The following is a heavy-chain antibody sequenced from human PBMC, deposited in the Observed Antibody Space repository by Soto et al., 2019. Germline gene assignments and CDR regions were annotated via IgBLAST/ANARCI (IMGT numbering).Heavy chain of an antibody. V-gene: IGHV4-30-2*01. J-gene: IGHJ6*02. CDR1: GGSISSGGYS. Sequence: SETLSLTCAVSGGSISSGGYSWSWIRQPPGKGLEWIGYIYHSGSTYYNPSLKSRVTISVDTSKNQFSLKLSSVTAADTAVYYCAREVTYYYYYGMDVWGQGPRSPSP. CDR2: IYHSGST. D-gene: IGHD5-18*01. CDR3: AREVTYYYYYGMDV.